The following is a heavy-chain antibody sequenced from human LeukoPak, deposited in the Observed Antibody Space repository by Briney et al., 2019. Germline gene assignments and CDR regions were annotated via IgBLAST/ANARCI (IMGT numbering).Heavy chain of an antibody. J-gene: IGHJ4*02. D-gene: IGHD6-25*01. V-gene: IGHV1-18*01. CDR2: ISAADGDT. CDR3: ARLIRAAALIDY. CDR1: RYRFSPYR. Sequence: ASVKVSCKPARYRFSPYRITWVPQAPGQGLEWMGWISAADGDTDYVQKFQGRLTLTTDTSTRTAYMDLRSLRSDDTAVYYCARLIRAAALIDYWGQGTLVTVSS.